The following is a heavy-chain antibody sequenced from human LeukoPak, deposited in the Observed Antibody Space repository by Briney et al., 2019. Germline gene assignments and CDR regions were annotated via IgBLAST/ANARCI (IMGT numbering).Heavy chain of an antibody. CDR1: GYTFTSYY. D-gene: IGHD2-15*01. CDR2: INPSGGST. J-gene: IGHJ4*02. CDR3: AKSFHRVAATLYYFDY. V-gene: IGHV1-46*01. Sequence: VASVKVSCKASGYTFTSYYMHWVRQAPGQGLEWMGIINPSGGSTSYAQKFQGRVTMTRDMSTSTVYMELSSLRSEDTAVYYCAKSFHRVAATLYYFDYWGQGTLVTVSS.